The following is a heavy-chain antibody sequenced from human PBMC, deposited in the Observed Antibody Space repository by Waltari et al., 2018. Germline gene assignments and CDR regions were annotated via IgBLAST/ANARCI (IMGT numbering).Heavy chain of an antibody. V-gene: IGHV4-34*01. J-gene: IGHJ4*02. CDR1: GGSFSGYY. D-gene: IGHD3-3*01. CDR3: ARGRKTRITIFGVVIRTGLDY. Sequence: QWGAGRLKPPETLSLTCAVYGGSFSGYYWSGIRQPPGKGPAWIGEINHSGSTNYNPSLKSRVTISVDTSKNQFSLKLSSVTAADTAVYYCARGRKTRITIFGVVIRTGLDYWGQGTLVTVSS. CDR2: INHSGST.